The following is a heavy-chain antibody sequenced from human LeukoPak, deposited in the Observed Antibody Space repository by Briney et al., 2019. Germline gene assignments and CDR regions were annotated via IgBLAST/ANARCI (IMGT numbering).Heavy chain of an antibody. CDR1: GFTFSSYS. V-gene: IGHV3-21*01. CDR3: ARDYHGDYFDY. D-gene: IGHD3-10*01. J-gene: IGHJ4*02. CDR2: IGSSSSYI. Sequence: GGSLRLSCAASGFTFSSYSMNWVRQAPGKGLEWVSSIGSSSSYIYYADSVKGRFTISRDNAKNSLYMQMNSLRAEDTAVYYCARDYHGDYFDYWGQGTLVTVSS.